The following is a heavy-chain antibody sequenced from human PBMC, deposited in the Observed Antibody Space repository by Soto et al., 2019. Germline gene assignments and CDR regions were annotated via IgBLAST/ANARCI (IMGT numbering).Heavy chain of an antibody. V-gene: IGHV3-15*02. Sequence: EVQLVESGGALVKPGGSPRLSCAASGFTFSNSYMSWVRQTPGKGLEWVGRIKRKSDGETTDYAVPVKGRFTISRDDAITTLYLQMNSLKTEDTAMYYCGAGSAFDIWGQGTMVTVSS. D-gene: IGHD1-26*01. CDR3: GAGSAFDI. CDR1: GFTFSNSY. CDR2: IKRKSDGETT. J-gene: IGHJ3*02.